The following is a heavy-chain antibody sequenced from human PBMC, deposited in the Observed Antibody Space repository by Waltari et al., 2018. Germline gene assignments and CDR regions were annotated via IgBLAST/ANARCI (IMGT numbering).Heavy chain of an antibody. CDR3: AKSAGAYCGGDCYHAFDI. J-gene: IGHJ3*02. D-gene: IGHD2-21*01. CDR1: GFTFDDYA. CDR2: ISWKSGSI. Sequence: EVQLVESGGGLVQPGRSLRLSCAASGFTFDDYAMHWVRQAPGKGLEWVSGISWKSGSIGYADSVKGRFTISRDNAKNSLYLQMNSLRAEDTALYYCAKSAGAYCGGDCYHAFDIWGQGTMVTVSS. V-gene: IGHV3-9*01.